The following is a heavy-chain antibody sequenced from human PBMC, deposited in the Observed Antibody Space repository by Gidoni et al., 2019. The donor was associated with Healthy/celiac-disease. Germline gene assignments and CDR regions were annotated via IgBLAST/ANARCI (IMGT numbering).Heavy chain of an antibody. CDR1: GGTFSSDA. Sequence: QVQLVQSGAEVKKPGASVKVSCKASGGTFSSDAISWVRQAPGQGLEWMGGIIHIFGTANYAQKFQGRVTITADKSTSTAYMELSSLRSEDTAVYYCATTGYCSSTSCRPNWFDPWGQGTLVTVSS. V-gene: IGHV1-69*06. J-gene: IGHJ5*02. CDR3: ATTGYCSSTSCRPNWFDP. CDR2: IIHIFGTA. D-gene: IGHD2-2*01.